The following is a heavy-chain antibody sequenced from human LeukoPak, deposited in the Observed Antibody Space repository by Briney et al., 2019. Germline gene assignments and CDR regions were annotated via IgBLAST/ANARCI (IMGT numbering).Heavy chain of an antibody. V-gene: IGHV1-18*01. Sequence: ASVKVSCKASGYTFTSFGISWVRQAPGQGLEWMGWISVYNTYYSQNLQGRVTVTADTSTSTAYMELRSLRSDDTSVYYCARDLGGSYCFDCWGQGTLVTVSS. CDR3: ARDLGGSYCFDC. D-gene: IGHD1-26*01. CDR2: ISVYNT. CDR1: GYTFTSFG. J-gene: IGHJ4*02.